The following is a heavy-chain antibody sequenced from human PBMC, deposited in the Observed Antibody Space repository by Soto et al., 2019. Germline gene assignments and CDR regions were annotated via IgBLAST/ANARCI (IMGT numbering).Heavy chain of an antibody. J-gene: IGHJ6*02. V-gene: IGHV3-30*18. CDR2: ISYDGSNK. CDR1: GFTFSSYG. D-gene: IGHD2-2*01. CDR3: AKGPAIVLVPAAMNYYGMDV. Sequence: QVQLVESGGGVVQPGRSLRLSCAASGFTFSSYGMHWVRQAPGKGLEWVAVISYDGSNKYYADSVKGRFTISRDNSKNTLYLQMNRLRAEDTAVYYCAKGPAIVLVPAAMNYYGMDVWGQGTTVTVSS.